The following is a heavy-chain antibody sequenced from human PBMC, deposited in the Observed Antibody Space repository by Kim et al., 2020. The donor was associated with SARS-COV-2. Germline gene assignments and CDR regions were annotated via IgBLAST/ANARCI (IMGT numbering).Heavy chain of an antibody. J-gene: IGHJ6*02. CDR3: TTIRVYGLRANPKEYGMDV. V-gene: IGHV3-15*01. CDR2: IKSKTDGGTT. CDR1: GFTFSNAW. Sequence: GGSLRLSCAASGFTFSNAWMSWVRQAPGKGLEWVGRIKSKTDGGTTDYAAPVKGRFTISRDDSKNTLYLQMNSLKTEDTAVYYCTTIRVYGLRANPKEYGMDVWGQGTTVTVSS. D-gene: IGHD6-13*01.